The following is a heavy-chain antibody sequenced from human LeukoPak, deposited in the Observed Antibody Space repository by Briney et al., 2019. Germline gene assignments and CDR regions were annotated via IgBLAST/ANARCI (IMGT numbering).Heavy chain of an antibody. CDR3: ARDLAWGAFDY. Sequence: GGTLRLSCADSGFTFSNHGMNRVRQAPGKRLEWLSGVSPPGGGTYYADSVKGRFTISRDDSKNTLSLQMNSLRVEDTAVYYCARDLAWGAFDYWGQGTLVTVSS. CDR2: VSPPGGGT. CDR1: GFTFSNHG. V-gene: IGHV3-23*01. J-gene: IGHJ4*02. D-gene: IGHD7-27*01.